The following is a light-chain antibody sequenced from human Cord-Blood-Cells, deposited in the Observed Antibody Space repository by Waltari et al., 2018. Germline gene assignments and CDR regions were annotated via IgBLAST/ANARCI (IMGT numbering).Light chain of an antibody. Sequence: QSALTQPASVSGSPGPSITISCTGTSSVVGGYNYFSWYQQHPGKAPKLMIYDVSNRPSGVSNRFSGSKSGNTASLTISGLQAEDEADYYCSSYTSSSTLVFGGGTKLTVL. J-gene: IGLJ3*02. CDR2: DVS. CDR3: SSYTSSSTLV. CDR1: SSVVGGYNY. V-gene: IGLV2-14*03.